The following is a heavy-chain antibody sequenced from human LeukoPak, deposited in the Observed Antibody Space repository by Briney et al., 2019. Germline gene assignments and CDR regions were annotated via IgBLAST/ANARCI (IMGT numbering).Heavy chain of an antibody. V-gene: IGHV3-23*01. CDR2: ISTGGGST. CDR3: AKDGGLWISAHWGDS. CDR1: GFTFSSYT. D-gene: IGHD2-2*03. J-gene: IGHJ4*02. Sequence: QTGVALRLSCTASGFTFSSYTMSWVRQAPGKGLKWVSTISTGGGSTYYADSVQGRFTVSRDDSKNTLYLQMNSLRAEDTAVYYCAKDGGLWISAHWGDSWGRGTLVTVSS.